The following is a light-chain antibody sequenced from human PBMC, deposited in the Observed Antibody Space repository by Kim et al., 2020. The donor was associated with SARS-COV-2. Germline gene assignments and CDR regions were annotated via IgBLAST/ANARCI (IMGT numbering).Light chain of an antibody. Sequence: GQRVTISCSGRSSNIGSNYVYWYQHLPGTAPKLLIYRNNQRPSGVPDRFSGSNSGTSASLAISGLRSEDEADYYCAAWDDSLTGVVFGGGTQLTVL. J-gene: IGLJ2*01. CDR1: SSNIGSNY. V-gene: IGLV1-47*01. CDR3: AAWDDSLTGVV. CDR2: RNN.